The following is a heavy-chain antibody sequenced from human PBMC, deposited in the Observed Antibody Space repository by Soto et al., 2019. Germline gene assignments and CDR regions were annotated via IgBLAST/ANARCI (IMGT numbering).Heavy chain of an antibody. Sequence: GGSLRLSCAASGFTFDDYAMHWVRQAPGKGLEWVSGISWNSGSIGYADSVKGRFTISRDNAKNSLYLQMNSLRAEDTALYYCAKEYSSSWYGGDAFDIWGQGTMVTV. CDR3: AKEYSSSWYGGDAFDI. J-gene: IGHJ3*02. V-gene: IGHV3-9*01. CDR1: GFTFDDYA. CDR2: ISWNSGSI. D-gene: IGHD6-13*01.